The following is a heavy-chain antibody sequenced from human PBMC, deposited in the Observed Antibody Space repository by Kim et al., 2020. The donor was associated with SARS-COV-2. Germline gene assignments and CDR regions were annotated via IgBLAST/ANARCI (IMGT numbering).Heavy chain of an antibody. J-gene: IGHJ6*02. CDR3: TKANRNMIGMEV. CDR2: ISYNGRQI. V-gene: IGHV3-30*18. D-gene: IGHD3-22*01. Sequence: GGSLRLSCAASRLVFRTSGMHWVRQAPGKGLEWVSSISYNGRQIYYEDSVKGRFITSRDNSKNTMYLEMNSLRDEDTGLYYCTKANRNMIGMEVWGQGTTVTVSS. CDR1: RLVFRTSG.